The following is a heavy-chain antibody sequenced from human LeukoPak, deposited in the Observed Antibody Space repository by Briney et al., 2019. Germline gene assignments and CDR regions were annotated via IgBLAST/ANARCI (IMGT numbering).Heavy chain of an antibody. D-gene: IGHD2-8*01. V-gene: IGHV1-18*01. J-gene: IGHJ4*02. CDR3: ARDPLYCTNGVCFDY. CDR1: GGTFSSYG. CDR2: ISAYNGNT. Sequence: ASVKVSCKASGGTFSSYGISWLRQAPGQGLEWMGWISAYNGNTNYAQKLQGRVTMTTDTSTSTAYMELRSLRSDDTAVYYCARDPLYCTNGVCFDYWGQGTLVTVSS.